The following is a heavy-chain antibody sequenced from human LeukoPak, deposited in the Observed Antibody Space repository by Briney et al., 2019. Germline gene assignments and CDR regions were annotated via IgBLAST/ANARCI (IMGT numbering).Heavy chain of an antibody. V-gene: IGHV4-39*01. CDR2: IYYSGST. CDR3: ARRAWELLDY. Sequence: SETLSLTCTVSGGSISSSSYYWGWIRQPPGKGLEWIGSIYYSGSTYYNPSLKSRVTISVDTSKNQFSLKLRSVTAADPAVYYCARRAWELLDYWGQGTLVTASS. J-gene: IGHJ4*02. CDR1: GGSISSSSYY. D-gene: IGHD1-26*01.